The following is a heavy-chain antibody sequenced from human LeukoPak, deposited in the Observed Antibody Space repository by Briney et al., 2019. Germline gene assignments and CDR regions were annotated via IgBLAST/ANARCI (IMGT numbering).Heavy chain of an antibody. CDR1: GGSISSYY. D-gene: IGHD3-10*01. V-gene: IGHV4-59*12. CDR2: IYHSGST. J-gene: IGHJ5*02. Sequence: SETLSLTCTVSGGSISSYYWSWIRQPPGKGLEWIGYIYHSGSTYYNPSLKSRVTISVDRSKNQFSLKLSSVTAADTAVYYCARAVLLWFGELWGFDPWGQGTLVTVSS. CDR3: ARAVLLWFGELWGFDP.